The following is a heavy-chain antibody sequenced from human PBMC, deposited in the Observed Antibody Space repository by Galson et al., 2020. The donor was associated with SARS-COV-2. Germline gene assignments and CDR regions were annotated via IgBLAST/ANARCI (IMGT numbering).Heavy chain of an antibody. V-gene: IGHV3-30*02. J-gene: IGHJ4*02. Sequence: GESLKISCVASGFSFRSYVMHWVRQAPGKGLEWVALILPDGTTQYYADSVKGRFTISRDNPKNMVYLQMNSLRTEDTAVYFCAKDWNDEIDYWGQGTLVTVSS. CDR3: AKDWNDEIDY. D-gene: IGHD1-1*01. CDR1: GFSFRSYV. CDR2: ILPDGTTQ.